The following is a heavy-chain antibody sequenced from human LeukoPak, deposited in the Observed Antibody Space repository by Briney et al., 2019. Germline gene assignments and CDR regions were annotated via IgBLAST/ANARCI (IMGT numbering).Heavy chain of an antibody. CDR3: TTRKLYGSGSYGDAFDI. V-gene: IGHV3-15*01. D-gene: IGHD3-10*01. J-gene: IGHJ3*02. CDR1: GFIFSNAW. Sequence: GGSLRLSCAASGFIFSNAWMSWVRQAPGKGLEWVGRIKSKTDGGTADYAAPVKGRFTNSRDDSKNTLYLQMNSLKTEDTAVYYCTTRKLYGSGSYGDAFDIWGQGTMVTVSS. CDR2: IKSKTDGGTA.